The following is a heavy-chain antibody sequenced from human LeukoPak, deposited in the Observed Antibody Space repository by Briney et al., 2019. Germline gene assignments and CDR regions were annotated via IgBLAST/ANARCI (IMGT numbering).Heavy chain of an antibody. Sequence: PGGSLRLSCAASGFTFSSYSMNWDRQAPGKGLEWVSSISSSSSYIYYADSVKGRFTISRDNAKNSLYLQMNSLRAEDTAVYYCARGWTEWPPASSEDYWGQGTLVTVSS. CDR3: ARGWTEWPPASSEDY. CDR2: ISSSSSYI. V-gene: IGHV3-21*01. CDR1: GFTFSSYS. J-gene: IGHJ4*02. D-gene: IGHD3-3*01.